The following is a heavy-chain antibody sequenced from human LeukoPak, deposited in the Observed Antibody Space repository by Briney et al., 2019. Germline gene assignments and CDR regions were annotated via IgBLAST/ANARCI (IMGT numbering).Heavy chain of an antibody. D-gene: IGHD3-16*01. Sequence: PGGSLRLSCAASVFTLSRHWMSWVRQAPGKGLEWVAHIRQHENWRHHEDSVEGRFTISRDNAKNSLYLQMNSLRVEDTAGYYCARFGDPSTTLDYWGQGTRVTVSS. CDR3: ARFGDPSTTLDY. J-gene: IGHJ4*02. CDR2: IRQHENWR. V-gene: IGHV3-7*01. CDR1: VFTLSRHW.